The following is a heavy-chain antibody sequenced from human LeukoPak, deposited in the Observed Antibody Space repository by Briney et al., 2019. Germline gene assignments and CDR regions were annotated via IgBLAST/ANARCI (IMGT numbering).Heavy chain of an antibody. D-gene: IGHD3-22*01. CDR1: GYTFTSYG. CDR3: ARSPPNYDSSGYYPNDAFDI. Sequence: ASVKVSCKASGYTFTSYGISWVRQAPGQGLEWMGWISAYNGNTNYAQKLQGRVTMTTDTSTSTAYMELRSLRSDDTAVYYCARSPPNYDSSGYYPNDAFDIWGQGTMVTVSS. J-gene: IGHJ3*02. CDR2: ISAYNGNT. V-gene: IGHV1-18*01.